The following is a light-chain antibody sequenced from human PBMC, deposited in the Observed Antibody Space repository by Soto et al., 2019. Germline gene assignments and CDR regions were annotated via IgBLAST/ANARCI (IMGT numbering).Light chain of an antibody. J-gene: IGLJ1*01. CDR2: EVS. CDR3: VSYTSTSTHV. CDR1: SSDVGGYNY. V-gene: IGLV2-14*01. Sequence: QSSLTQPASVSGSPGQSITISCTGTSSDVGGYNYVSWYQQHPGQAPKLIIYEVSNRPSGVSDRFSGSKSGSTASLSISGLQSEDEADYYCVSYTSTSTHVFGTGTKLTVL.